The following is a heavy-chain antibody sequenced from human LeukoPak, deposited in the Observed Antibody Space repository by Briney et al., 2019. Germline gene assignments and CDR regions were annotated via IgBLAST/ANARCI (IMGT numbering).Heavy chain of an antibody. Sequence: SETLSLTCTVSGGSISSYYWSWIRQPPGKGLEWIGYIYYSGSTNYNPSLKSRVTISVDTSKNQFSLKLTSVTAADTAVYYCARGEAAAGSLDYWGQGTLVTVSS. J-gene: IGHJ4*02. CDR2: IYYSGST. CDR3: ARGEAAAGSLDY. CDR1: GGSISSYY. V-gene: IGHV4-59*01. D-gene: IGHD6-13*01.